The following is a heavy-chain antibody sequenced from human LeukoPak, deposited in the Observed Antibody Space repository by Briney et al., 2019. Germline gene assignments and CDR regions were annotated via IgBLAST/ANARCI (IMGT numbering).Heavy chain of an antibody. V-gene: IGHV3-48*04. Sequence: GGSLRLSCAASGFTFSSYTKNWVRQAPGKGLEWVSYITSTSSTIDYADSVKGRFTISRDNAKNSLYLQMNSLRAEDTAVYYCARETYDILTGFSLFDYWGQGTLVTVSS. J-gene: IGHJ4*02. CDR3: ARETYDILTGFSLFDY. CDR1: GFTFSSYT. CDR2: ITSTSSTI. D-gene: IGHD3-9*01.